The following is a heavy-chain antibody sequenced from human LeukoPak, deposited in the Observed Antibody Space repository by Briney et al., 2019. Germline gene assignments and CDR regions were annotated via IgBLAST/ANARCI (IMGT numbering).Heavy chain of an antibody. Sequence: GGSLRLSCAASGFTFSSYWMHWVRQAPGKGLVWVSRINSDGSSTRYADSVKGRFTISRDNAKNTLYLQMNSLRVEDTAVYFCATPQGYYGSGSYYKNDYWGQGSLVTVSS. D-gene: IGHD3-10*01. J-gene: IGHJ4*02. CDR2: INSDGSST. V-gene: IGHV3-74*01. CDR1: GFTFSSYW. CDR3: ATPQGYYGSGSYYKNDY.